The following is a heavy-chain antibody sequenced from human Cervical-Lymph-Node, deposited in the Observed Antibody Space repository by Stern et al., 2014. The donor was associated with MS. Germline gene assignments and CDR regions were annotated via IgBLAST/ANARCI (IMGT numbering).Heavy chain of an antibody. CDR1: GFTFKEYS. Sequence: VHLEESGGGVVKPGGSLRLSCAASGFTFKEYSLHWVRQAPGKGLEWVSFITWNGDTTHYADSVKGRFTISRDNGKNFLFLQMHSLRAEDTALYYCTRDRAFNVGSLFDSWGQGALVTVSS. CDR2: ITWNGDTT. CDR3: TRDRAFNVGSLFDS. J-gene: IGHJ4*02. D-gene: IGHD3-16*01. V-gene: IGHV3-43*01.